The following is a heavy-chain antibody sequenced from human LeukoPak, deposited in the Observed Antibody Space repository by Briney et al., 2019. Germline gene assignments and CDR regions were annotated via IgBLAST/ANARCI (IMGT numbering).Heavy chain of an antibody. CDR3: ARDGGSWFDP. Sequence: PGGSLRLSCAASGFTFSSYAMSWVRQAPGKGLEWVSSISSSSSYIYYADSVKGRFTISRDNAKNSLYLQMNSLRAEDTAVYYCARDGGSWFDPWGQGTLVTVSS. V-gene: IGHV3-21*01. D-gene: IGHD3-16*01. CDR2: ISSSSSYI. J-gene: IGHJ5*02. CDR1: GFTFSSYA.